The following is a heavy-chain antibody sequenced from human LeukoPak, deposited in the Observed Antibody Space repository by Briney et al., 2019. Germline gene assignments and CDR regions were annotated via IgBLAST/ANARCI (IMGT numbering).Heavy chain of an antibody. D-gene: IGHD3-22*01. Sequence: GGSLRLSCAASGFIFSSYGMHWVRQAPGKGLEWVSSISSSSSYIYYADSVKGRFTISRDNAKNSLYLQMNSLRAEDTAVYYCARDRYYYDSSGEDAFDIWGQGTMVTVSS. J-gene: IGHJ3*02. CDR2: ISSSSSYI. CDR3: ARDRYYYDSSGEDAFDI. CDR1: GFIFSSYG. V-gene: IGHV3-21*01.